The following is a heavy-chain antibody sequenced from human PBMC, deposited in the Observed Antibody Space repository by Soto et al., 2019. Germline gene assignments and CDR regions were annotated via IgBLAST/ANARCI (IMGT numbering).Heavy chain of an antibody. CDR2: INQDGSET. CDR3: ARHQGRSAVPIFDS. CDR1: GFTLGSYW. V-gene: IGHV3-7*05. J-gene: IGHJ4*02. Sequence: EVQLVESGGGLVQPGGSLRLSCVASGFTLGSYWMTWVRQAPGKGLEWVANINQDGSETHFVDSVKGRFIVSRDIAKNSIYLQMNSVRVEDTALYYCARHQGRSAVPIFDSWGQGTLVTVSS. D-gene: IGHD2-2*01.